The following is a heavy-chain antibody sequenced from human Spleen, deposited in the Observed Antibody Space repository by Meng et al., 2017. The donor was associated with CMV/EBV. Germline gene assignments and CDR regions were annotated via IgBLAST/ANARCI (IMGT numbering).Heavy chain of an antibody. CDR1: GFTFRSYT. Sequence: GESLKISCAASGFTFRSYTLHWVRQAPGKGLEWVGIIYPGDSDTRYSPFFQGHIIMSADKSISTAYLEWSSLKASDTAIYYCTRRNTWRGGMDVWGQGTTVTVSS. J-gene: IGHJ6*02. CDR2: IYPGDSDT. V-gene: IGHV5-51*01. CDR3: TRRNTWRGGMDV. D-gene: IGHD2/OR15-2a*01.